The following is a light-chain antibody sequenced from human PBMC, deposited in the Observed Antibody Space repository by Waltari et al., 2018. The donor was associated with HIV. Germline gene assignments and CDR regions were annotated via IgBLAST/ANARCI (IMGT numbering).Light chain of an antibody. V-gene: IGKV1-12*01. Sequence: DIQLTQSPSPVYASVGHRVTITCRASQSIGRWLVWYQQTPGKAPKLLIYAASTLQTGVPSRFSGSGSGTSFTLTISSLQPEDFATYYCQQASSLPLTFGEGTKVEIK. CDR3: QQASSLPLT. J-gene: IGKJ4*01. CDR1: QSIGRW. CDR2: AAS.